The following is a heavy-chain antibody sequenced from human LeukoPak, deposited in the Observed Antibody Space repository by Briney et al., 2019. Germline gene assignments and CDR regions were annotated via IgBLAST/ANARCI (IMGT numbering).Heavy chain of an antibody. CDR2: ISSSSYI. CDR1: GFTFSSSS. Sequence: GSLRLSCAASGFTFSSSSMNRVRQAPGKGLEWVASISSSSYIYDADSVKGRFTISRDNAKNSLYLQMNRLRAEDTAVYYCARGSRFLEWLSHEVPNWFDPWGQGTLVTVSS. J-gene: IGHJ5*02. CDR3: ARGSRFLEWLSHEVPNWFDP. D-gene: IGHD3-3*01. V-gene: IGHV3-21*01.